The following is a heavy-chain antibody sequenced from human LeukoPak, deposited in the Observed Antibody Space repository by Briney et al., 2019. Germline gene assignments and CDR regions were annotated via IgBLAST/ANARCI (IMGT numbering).Heavy chain of an antibody. Sequence: SETLSLTCTVSGGSISSHYWSWIRQPPGKGLEWIGYIYYSGSTNYSPSLKSRVTISVDTSKNQFSLKLSSVTAADTAVYYCARGGYGNFDYWGQGTLVTVSS. CDR3: ARGGYGNFDY. CDR1: GGSISSHY. D-gene: IGHD3-16*01. J-gene: IGHJ4*02. V-gene: IGHV4-59*11. CDR2: IYYSGST.